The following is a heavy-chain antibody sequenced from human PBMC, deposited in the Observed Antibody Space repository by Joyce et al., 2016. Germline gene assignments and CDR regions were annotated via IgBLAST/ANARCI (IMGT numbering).Heavy chain of an antibody. D-gene: IGHD3-22*01. J-gene: IGHJ3*02. CDR3: AVTSYHFDSSGYPTDALDI. CDR1: GYTFTSYT. CDR2: IDTDNVDT. Sequence: QVQLVQSGAEVQKPGASVKVSCKASGYTFTSYTLHWVRQAPGQRLEWMGWIDTDNVDTKYSQKFQGRVTITRDTSASTAYMELSSLRSEDTAVYYCAVTSYHFDSSGYPTDALDIWGLGTMVTVSS. V-gene: IGHV1-3*04.